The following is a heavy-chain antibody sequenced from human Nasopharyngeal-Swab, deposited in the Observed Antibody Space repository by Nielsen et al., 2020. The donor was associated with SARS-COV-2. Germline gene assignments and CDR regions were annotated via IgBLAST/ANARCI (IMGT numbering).Heavy chain of an antibody. D-gene: IGHD6-13*01. CDR3: ARGQESYSNSWLNWYFDL. CDR2: IWYDGSNK. J-gene: IGHJ2*01. CDR1: GFTFSSYG. Sequence: GESLKISCAASGFTFSSYGMHWVRQAPGKGLEWVAVIWYDGSNKYYADSVKGRFTISRDNSKNTLYLQMNSLRAEDTAVYYCARGQESYSNSWLNWYFDLWGRGTLVTVSS. V-gene: IGHV3-33*01.